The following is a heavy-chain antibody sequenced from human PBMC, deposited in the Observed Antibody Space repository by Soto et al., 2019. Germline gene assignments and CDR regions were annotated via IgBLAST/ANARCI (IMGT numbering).Heavy chain of an antibody. V-gene: IGHV3-30-3*01. J-gene: IGHJ6*02. CDR3: ARDLNYGMDV. Sequence: QVQLVESGGGVVQPGRSLRLSCAASGFTFSSYAMHWVRQAPGKGLEWVAVISYDGSNKYYADSVKGRFTISRDNSKNTLYLQMNILRADDTAVYYCARDLNYGMDVWGQGTTVTVSS. CDR1: GFTFSSYA. CDR2: ISYDGSNK.